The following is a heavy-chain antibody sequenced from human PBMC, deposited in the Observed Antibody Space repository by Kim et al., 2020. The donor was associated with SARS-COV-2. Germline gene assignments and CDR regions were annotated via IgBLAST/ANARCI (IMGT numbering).Heavy chain of an antibody. CDR3: ARHPHTAPLYYGDPYYYFDY. D-gene: IGHD4-17*01. V-gene: IGHV4-39*01. CDR1: GGSISSSSYY. CDR2: IYYSGST. Sequence: SETLSLTCTVSGGSISSSSYYWGWIRQPPGKGLEWIGSIYYSGSTYYNPSLKSRVTISVDTSKNQFSLKLSSVTAADTAVYYCARHPHTAPLYYGDPYYYFDYWGQGTLVTVSS. J-gene: IGHJ4*02.